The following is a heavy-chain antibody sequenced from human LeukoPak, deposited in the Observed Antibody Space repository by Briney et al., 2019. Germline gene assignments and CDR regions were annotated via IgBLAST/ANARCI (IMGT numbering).Heavy chain of an antibody. CDR1: GASFSDYY. D-gene: IGHD3-22*01. J-gene: IGHJ3*02. V-gene: IGHV4-34*01. CDR2: IHHSGNT. CDR3: AKSNGYGLIDI. Sequence: PSETLSLTCTVYGASFSDYYWSFIRQPPGKGLEWIGEIHHSGNTNYSPSLKSRVTISLDTSRNQFSLKLNSVTAADTAVYYCAKSNGYGLIDIWGQGTMVTVSS.